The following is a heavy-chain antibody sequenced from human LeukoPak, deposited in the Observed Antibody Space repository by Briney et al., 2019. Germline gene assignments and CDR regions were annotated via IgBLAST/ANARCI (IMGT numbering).Heavy chain of an antibody. J-gene: IGHJ4*02. CDR3: ASPTGIGYCSSTSCYALG. D-gene: IGHD2-2*01. Sequence: GESLRIPCKGSGYSFTSYWIGWVRQMPGKGLEWMGIIYPGDSDTRYSPSFQGQVTISADKSISTAYLQWSSLKASDTAMYYCASPTGIGYCSSTSCYALGWGQGTLVTVSS. V-gene: IGHV5-51*01. CDR2: IYPGDSDT. CDR1: GYSFTSYW.